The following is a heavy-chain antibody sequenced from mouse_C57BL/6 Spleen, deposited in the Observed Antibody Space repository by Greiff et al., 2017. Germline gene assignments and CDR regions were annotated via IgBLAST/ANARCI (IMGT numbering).Heavy chain of an antibody. CDR1: GFTFSDYY. V-gene: IGHV5-12*01. J-gene: IGHJ4*01. Sequence: EVMLVESGGGLVQPGGSLKLSCAASGFTFSDYYMYWVRQTPEKRLEWVAYISNGGGSTYYPDTVKGRFTISRDNAKNTLYLQMSRLKSEDTAMYYCARGAYYSNYGAMDYWGQGTSVTVSS. CDR3: ARGAYYSNYGAMDY. D-gene: IGHD2-5*01. CDR2: ISNGGGST.